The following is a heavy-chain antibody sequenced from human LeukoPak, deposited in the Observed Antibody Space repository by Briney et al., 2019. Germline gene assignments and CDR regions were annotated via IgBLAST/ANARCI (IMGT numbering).Heavy chain of an antibody. J-gene: IGHJ3*02. V-gene: IGHV3-48*03. D-gene: IGHD3-10*01. CDR1: GFSFSSYE. Sequence: PGGSLRLSCAASGFSFSSYEMNWVRQGPGKGLEWVSYISGSGTTIYYADSVKGRFTISRDNAKNSLYLQLNSLRAEDTAVYYYARDEIRSGAFDIWGQGTMVTVSS. CDR2: ISGSGTTI. CDR3: ARDEIRSGAFDI.